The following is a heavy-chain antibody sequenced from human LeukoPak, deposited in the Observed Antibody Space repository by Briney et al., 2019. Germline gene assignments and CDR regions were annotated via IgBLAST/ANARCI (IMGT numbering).Heavy chain of an antibody. CDR3: AKSLRRFCSSTSCSGAGY. CDR1: GFTFSSYA. Sequence: PGGSLRLSCAASGFTFSSYAMSWVRQAPGKGLEWVSAISGSGGSTYYADSVKGRFTISRDNSKNTLYLQMNSLRAEDTAVYYCAKSLRRFCSSTSCSGAGYWGQGTLVTVSS. D-gene: IGHD2-2*01. J-gene: IGHJ4*02. V-gene: IGHV3-23*01. CDR2: ISGSGGST.